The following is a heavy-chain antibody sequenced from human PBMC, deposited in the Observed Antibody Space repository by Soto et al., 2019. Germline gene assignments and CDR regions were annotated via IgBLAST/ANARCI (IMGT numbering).Heavy chain of an antibody. CDR1: GDSISNSRW. CDR3: AYSTGWYRNDV. V-gene: IGHV4-4*02. CDR2: IFHSGDT. D-gene: IGHD6-19*01. J-gene: IGHJ3*01. Sequence: QVQLQESGPGLVKPSGTLSLTCAVSGDSISNSRWWTWVRQPPGKGLEWIGDIFHSGDTNYNPSLKSRVFISVDKSQNQFSLKVSSVTAADTAVYYGAYSTGWYRNDVWGQGTLVTVSS.